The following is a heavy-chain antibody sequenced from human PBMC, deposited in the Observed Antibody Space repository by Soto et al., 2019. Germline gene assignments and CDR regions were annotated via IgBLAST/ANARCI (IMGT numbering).Heavy chain of an antibody. D-gene: IGHD3-22*01. CDR1: GFTFSSYA. V-gene: IGHV3-23*01. CDR3: AIDPGDSSGFYPYGY. J-gene: IGHJ4*02. Sequence: EVQLLESGGGLVQPGGSLRLSCAASGFTFSSYAMSWVRQAPGKGLEWVSAISGSGGSTYYADSVKGRFTISRDNSKNTLYLQMNSLRAEDTAVYYCAIDPGDSSGFYPYGYWGQGTLVTVSS. CDR2: ISGSGGST.